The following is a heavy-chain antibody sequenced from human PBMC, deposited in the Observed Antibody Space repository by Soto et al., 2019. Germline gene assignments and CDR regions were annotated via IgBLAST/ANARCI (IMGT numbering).Heavy chain of an antibody. CDR3: AREIPSSTYFDY. J-gene: IGHJ4*01. CDR2: FFPSDGNT. D-gene: IGHD6-6*01. Sequence: ASVKVSCKPSGYTFSNYHIHWVRQAPGQGLEWMGIFFPSDGNTIYAQKFQGRLTMTSDTSTSTVDMEMSSLRSEDTAVFYCAREIPSSTYFDYWGQGTLVTVSS. V-gene: IGHV1-46*03. CDR1: GYTFSNYH.